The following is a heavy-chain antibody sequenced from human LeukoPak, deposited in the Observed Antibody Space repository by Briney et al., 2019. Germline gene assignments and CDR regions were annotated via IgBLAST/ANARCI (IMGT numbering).Heavy chain of an antibody. CDR1: GGSVNTYY. V-gene: IGHV4-59*08. D-gene: IGHD6-13*01. CDR3: ARHSGSSDGAFDI. J-gene: IGHJ3*02. CDR2: IYNSGDT. Sequence: SETLSLTCTVSGGSVNTYYWSWIRQLPGKGLEWIGCIYNSGDTGYNPSLKSRVTISVDTSKNQFSLKLASVTAADTAVYYCARHSGSSDGAFDIWGQGTMVTVSS.